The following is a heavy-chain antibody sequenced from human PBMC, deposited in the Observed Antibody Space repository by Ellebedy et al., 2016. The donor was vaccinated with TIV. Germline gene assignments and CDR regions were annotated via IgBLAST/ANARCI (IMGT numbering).Heavy chain of an antibody. Sequence: GGSLRLXXAASGFTFSSYAMHWVRQAPGKGLEWVAVISYDGSNKYYADSVKGRFTISRDNSKNTLYLQMNSLRAEDTAVYYCARDGPDYGDYVGWFDPWGQGTLVTVSS. CDR3: ARDGPDYGDYVGWFDP. V-gene: IGHV3-30-3*01. CDR2: ISYDGSNK. J-gene: IGHJ5*02. CDR1: GFTFSSYA. D-gene: IGHD4-17*01.